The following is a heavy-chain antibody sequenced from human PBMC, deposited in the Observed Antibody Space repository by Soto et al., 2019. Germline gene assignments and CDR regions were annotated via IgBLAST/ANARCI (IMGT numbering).Heavy chain of an antibody. V-gene: IGHV3-30*18. Sequence: QVQLVESGGGVVQPGRSLRLSCAASGFTFSSYGMHWVRQAPGKGLEWVAVISYDGSNKYYADSVKGRFTISRDNSKNKLYLQMNSLRAEDTAVYYCAKGHCSSGGSCYDYWGQGTLVTVSS. D-gene: IGHD2-15*01. CDR1: GFTFSSYG. CDR2: ISYDGSNK. J-gene: IGHJ4*02. CDR3: AKGHCSSGGSCYDY.